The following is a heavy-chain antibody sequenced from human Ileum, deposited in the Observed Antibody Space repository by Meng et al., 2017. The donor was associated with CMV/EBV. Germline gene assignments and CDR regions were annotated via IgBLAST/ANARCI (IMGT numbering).Heavy chain of an antibody. D-gene: IGHD7-27*01. CDR3: ARGKLGIDY. CDR2: IKQDGSEQ. V-gene: IGHV3-7*01. CDR1: GFTFSNYW. Sequence: GGSLRLSCAASGFTFSNYWMSWVRQAPGKGLEWVANIKQDGSEQYYVDSVKGRFTISRDNAKNSLYLEMNSPRAEDTAVYYCARGKLGIDYWGQGTLVTVSS. J-gene: IGHJ4*02.